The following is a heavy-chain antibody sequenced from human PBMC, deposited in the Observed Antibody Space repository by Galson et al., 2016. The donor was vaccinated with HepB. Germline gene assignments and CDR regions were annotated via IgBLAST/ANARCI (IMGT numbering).Heavy chain of an antibody. V-gene: IGHV4-4*02. Sequence: SETLSLTCAVSGGSITNDNWWSWVRQPPGKGLEWIGEIHHSGNTNYKPSLRSRVTMSVDKSKNQFSLKMTSVTAADTAVYYCARAGIWFPVLWSQGTLVTVSS. J-gene: IGHJ4*02. D-gene: IGHD3-10*01. CDR1: GGSITNDNW. CDR2: IHHSGNT. CDR3: ARAGIWFPVL.